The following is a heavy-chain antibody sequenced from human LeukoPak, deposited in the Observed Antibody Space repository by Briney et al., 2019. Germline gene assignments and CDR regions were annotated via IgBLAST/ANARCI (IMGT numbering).Heavy chain of an antibody. Sequence: GGSLRLSCAASGFTVSSNYMSWVRQAPGKGLEWVSVIYSGGSTYYADSVKGRFTISRDNSKNTLYLQMSSLRPDDTAVYYCVRTYDENPLGWFDPWGQGTLVTVSS. J-gene: IGHJ5*02. CDR2: IYSGGST. CDR1: GFTVSSNY. D-gene: IGHD5-12*01. CDR3: VRTYDENPLGWFDP. V-gene: IGHV3-66*01.